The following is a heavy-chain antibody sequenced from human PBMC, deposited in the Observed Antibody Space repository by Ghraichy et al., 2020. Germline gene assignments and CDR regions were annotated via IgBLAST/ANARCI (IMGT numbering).Heavy chain of an antibody. CDR2: FGSGGNI. D-gene: IGHD2-21*02. V-gene: IGHV3-48*02. CDR1: GFTFSTYS. CDR3: ARDRSGAWRPDAFDI. Sequence: LSLTCATSGFTFSTYSLNWVRQAPGKGLEWVAYFGSGGNIYYADSVRGRFTISRDNAKNSLTLQMDSLRDEDTAVYYCARDRSGAWRPDAFDIWGQGTMGIVTS. J-gene: IGHJ3*02.